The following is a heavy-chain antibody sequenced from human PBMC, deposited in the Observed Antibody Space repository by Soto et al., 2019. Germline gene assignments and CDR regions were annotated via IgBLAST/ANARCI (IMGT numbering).Heavy chain of an antibody. V-gene: IGHV1-69*01. CDR3: ARDASQYYYYSSGYYR. J-gene: IGHJ4*02. Sequence: QVQLVQSGAEVKKPGSSVKVSCKASGGTFSSYAISWVRQAPGQGLEWMGGIIPIFGTANYAQKFQGRVTITADESTSTAYMELNSLRSEDTAVFYCARDASQYYYYSSGYYRWGQGPLVTFSS. D-gene: IGHD3-22*01. CDR1: GGTFSSYA. CDR2: IIPIFGTA.